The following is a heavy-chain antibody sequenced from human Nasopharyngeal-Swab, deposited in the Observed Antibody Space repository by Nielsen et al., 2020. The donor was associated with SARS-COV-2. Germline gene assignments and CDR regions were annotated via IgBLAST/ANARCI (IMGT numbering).Heavy chain of an antibody. Sequence: GESLKISCAASGFTFSSYGMHWVRQAPGKGLEWVAFIRYDGSNKYYADSVKGRFTISRDNSKNTLYLQMNSLRAEDTAVYYCAKLMADAPGGGDAFDIWGQGTMVTVSS. V-gene: IGHV3-30*02. CDR2: IRYDGSNK. D-gene: IGHD3-10*01. CDR3: AKLMADAPGGGDAFDI. J-gene: IGHJ3*02. CDR1: GFTFSSYG.